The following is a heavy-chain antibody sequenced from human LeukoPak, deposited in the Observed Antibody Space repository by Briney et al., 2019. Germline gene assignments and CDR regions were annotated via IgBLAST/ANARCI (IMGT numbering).Heavy chain of an antibody. CDR2: INHSGST. J-gene: IGHJ3*02. V-gene: IGHV4-34*01. CDR1: GGSFSGYY. Sequence: PSETLSLTCAIYGGSFSGYYWSWIRQPPGKGLEWIGEINHSGSTNYNPSLKSRVTISVDTSKNQFSLKLSSVTAADTAVYYCARGHDSSGPGPRAFDIWGQGTMVTVSS. CDR3: ARGHDSSGPGPRAFDI. D-gene: IGHD3-22*01.